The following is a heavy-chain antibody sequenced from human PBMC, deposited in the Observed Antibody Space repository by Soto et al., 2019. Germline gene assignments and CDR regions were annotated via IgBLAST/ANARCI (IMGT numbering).Heavy chain of an antibody. V-gene: IGHV3-48*02. Sequence: PVGSLRLSCAASGFTFSSYSMNWVRQAPGKGLEWVSYISSSSSTIYYADSVKGRFTISRDNAKNSLYLQMNSLRDEDTAVYYCARAYCSSTSCYFFDYWGQGTLVTVSS. CDR2: ISSSSSTI. CDR1: GFTFSSYS. D-gene: IGHD2-2*01. J-gene: IGHJ4*02. CDR3: ARAYCSSTSCYFFDY.